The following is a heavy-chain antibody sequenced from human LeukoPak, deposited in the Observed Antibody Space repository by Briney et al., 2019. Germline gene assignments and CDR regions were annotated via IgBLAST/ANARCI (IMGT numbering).Heavy chain of an antibody. Sequence: GGSLRLSCAASGLIFSSYGMHWVRQAPGEGLEWVAYIRHDESKTFYADSVKGRFTISRDNTKNTLYLQMHSLRAEDTALYYCAKPVIPSAYQGTYYMDVWGKGTTVTVSS. J-gene: IGHJ6*03. V-gene: IGHV3-30*02. D-gene: IGHD3-16*01. CDR1: GLIFSSYG. CDR2: IRHDESKT. CDR3: AKPVIPSAYQGTYYMDV.